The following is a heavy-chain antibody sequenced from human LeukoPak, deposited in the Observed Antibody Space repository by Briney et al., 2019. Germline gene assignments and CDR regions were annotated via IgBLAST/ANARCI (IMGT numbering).Heavy chain of an antibody. CDR1: GFTFSRYN. D-gene: IGHD2-15*01. CDR2: ISGSSSYI. V-gene: IGHV3-21*01. J-gene: IGHJ5*02. Sequence: GGSLRLSCAASGFTFSRYNMNWVRQAPGKGLEWVSSISGSSSYIYYADSVKGRFTISRDNARNSLYLQMNTLRAEDTAVYSCARGADGVSSNSRGWFDPWGQGTLVTVSS. CDR3: ARGADGVSSNSRGWFDP.